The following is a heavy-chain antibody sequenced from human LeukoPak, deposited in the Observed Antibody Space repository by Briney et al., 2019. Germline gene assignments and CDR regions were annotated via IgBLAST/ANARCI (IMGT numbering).Heavy chain of an antibody. CDR3: ARGGDYYDSMI. J-gene: IGHJ4*02. D-gene: IGHD3-22*01. CDR1: GDSIRSYY. Sequence: SETLSLTCTVFGDSIRSYYWTWIRQPPGKGLEWIGYIYHSGGTSYSPSLKSRVSISVDTAQSHVSLQLRSVTAADTAVYYCARGGDYYDSMIWGQGTLVTVSS. V-gene: IGHV4-59*01. CDR2: IYHSGGT.